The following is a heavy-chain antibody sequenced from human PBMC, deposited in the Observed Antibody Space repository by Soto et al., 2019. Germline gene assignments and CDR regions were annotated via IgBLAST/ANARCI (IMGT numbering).Heavy chain of an antibody. Sequence: PSETLSLTCTVSGGSISSSSYYWGWIRQPPGKGLEWIGSIYYSGSTYYNPSLKSRVTISVDTSKNQFSLKLSSVTAADTAVYYCARQKRAVAHLEYWGQGTLVTVSS. CDR1: GGSISSSSYY. D-gene: IGHD6-19*01. J-gene: IGHJ4*02. CDR2: IYYSGST. CDR3: ARQKRAVAHLEY. V-gene: IGHV4-39*01.